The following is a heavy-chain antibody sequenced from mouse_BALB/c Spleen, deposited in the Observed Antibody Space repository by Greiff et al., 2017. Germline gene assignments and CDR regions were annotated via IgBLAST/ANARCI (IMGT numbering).Heavy chain of an antibody. CDR1: GYTFTSYY. D-gene: IGHD2-14*01. CDR2: INPSNGGT. V-gene: IGHV1S81*02. CDR3: TRGRYDEESYAMDY. J-gene: IGHJ4*01. Sequence: QVQLKQSGAELVKPGASVKLSCKASGYTFTSYYMYWVKQRPGQGLEWIGEINPSNGGTNFNEKFKSKATLTVDKSSSTAYMQLSSLTSEDSAVYYCTRGRYDEESYAMDYWGQGTSVTVSS.